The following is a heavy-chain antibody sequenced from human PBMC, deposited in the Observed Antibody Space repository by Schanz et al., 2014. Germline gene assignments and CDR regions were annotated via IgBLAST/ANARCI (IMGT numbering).Heavy chain of an antibody. CDR3: ARGSSSPDWCFDL. Sequence: EVQLVESGGGLIQPGGSLRLSCAASGFTVSSNYMSWVRQAPGKGLEWVGRIRNKANSYTTEYAASVKGRFTISRDDSKNSLYLQMNSLKTEDTAVYYCARGSSSPDWCFDLWGRGTLVTVSS. J-gene: IGHJ2*01. D-gene: IGHD6-6*01. V-gene: IGHV3-72*01. CDR2: IRNKANSYTT. CDR1: GFTVSSNY.